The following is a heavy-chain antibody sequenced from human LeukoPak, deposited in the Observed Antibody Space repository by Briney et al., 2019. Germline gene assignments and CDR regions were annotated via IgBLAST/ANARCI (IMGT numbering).Heavy chain of an antibody. D-gene: IGHD3-3*01. CDR1: GFTFSSYG. CDR2: ISGSGGST. CDR3: ARGGFWSGYYTGLY. Sequence: GGSLRLSCAASGFTFSSYGMTWVRQAPGKGLEWVSGISGSGGSTYYADSVKGRFTISRDNSKNTLYLQMDSLRDEDTAVYYCARGGFWSGYYTGLYWGQGTLVTVSS. V-gene: IGHV3-23*01. J-gene: IGHJ4*02.